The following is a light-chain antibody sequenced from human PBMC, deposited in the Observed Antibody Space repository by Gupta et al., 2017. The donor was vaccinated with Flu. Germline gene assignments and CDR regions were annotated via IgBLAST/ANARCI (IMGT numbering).Light chain of an antibody. J-gene: IGLJ3*02. Sequence: SAVLTQPPSVSVAPGQTASITCGAKNIGAKAVHWYQQKPGQAPVLVVYDDSDRPSGSPERVSGSNSGNTATMTISRVEAGEEADYHCQVWEGTSDSNWVFGGGTKLTVL. CDR2: DDS. CDR1: NIGAKA. V-gene: IGLV3-21*02. CDR3: QVWEGTSDSNWV.